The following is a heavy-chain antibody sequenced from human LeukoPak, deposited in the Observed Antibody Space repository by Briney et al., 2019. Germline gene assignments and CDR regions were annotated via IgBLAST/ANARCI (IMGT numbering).Heavy chain of an antibody. CDR3: AILVAATPIYYYYYYMDV. V-gene: IGHV1-18*01. J-gene: IGHJ6*03. D-gene: IGHD2-15*01. CDR1: GYTFSSYG. CDR2: ISAYNGDT. Sequence: ASVKVSCKASGYTFSSYGISWVRQAPGQGLEWMGWISAYNGDTHYAQKFQGRVTMTTDTSTSTAYMELSRLRSDDTAVYYCAILVAATPIYYYYYYMDVWGKGTTVTVSS.